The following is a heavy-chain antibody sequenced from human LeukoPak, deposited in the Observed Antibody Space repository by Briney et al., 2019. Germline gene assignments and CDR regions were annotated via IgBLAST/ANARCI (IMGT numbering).Heavy chain of an antibody. D-gene: IGHD6-19*01. CDR2: ISSSSSII. CDR3: ARDRGAVAVAGVDY. J-gene: IGHJ4*02. V-gene: IGHV3-48*02. CDR1: GFTFSSYS. Sequence: GGSLRLSCAASGFTFSSYSMNWVRQAPGKGLEWVSHISSSSSIIYYADSVKGRFTISRDNAKNSLYLEMNSLRDEDTAVYYCARDRGAVAVAGVDYWGQGALVTVSS.